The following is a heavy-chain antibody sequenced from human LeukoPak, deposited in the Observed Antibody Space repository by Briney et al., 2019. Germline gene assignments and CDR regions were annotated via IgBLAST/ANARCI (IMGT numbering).Heavy chain of an antibody. CDR2: IYYSGST. V-gene: IGHV4-59*01. CDR1: GGSISSYY. CDR3: ARWGREGNWFDP. Sequence: SETLCLTCTVSGGSISSYYWSWIRQPPGKGLEWIGYIYYSGSTNYNPSLKSRVTISVDTSKNQFSLKLSSVTAADTAVYYCARWGREGNWFDPWGQGTLVTVSS. D-gene: IGHD5-24*01. J-gene: IGHJ5*02.